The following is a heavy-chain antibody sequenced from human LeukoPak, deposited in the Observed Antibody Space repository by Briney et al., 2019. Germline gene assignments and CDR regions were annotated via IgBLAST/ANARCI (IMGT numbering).Heavy chain of an antibody. J-gene: IGHJ4*02. CDR3: AKVETAAAATLRGFDY. CDR1: GFSFSSYA. CDR2: IGGSGGST. D-gene: IGHD6-13*01. Sequence: QPGGSLRLSCAASGFSFSSYAMSWVRQAPGKGLEWVSGIGGSGGSTYYADSVKGRFTISRDNSKNTLYLQMNSLRAEDTAVYYCAKVETAAAATLRGFDYWGQGTLVTVSS. V-gene: IGHV3-23*01.